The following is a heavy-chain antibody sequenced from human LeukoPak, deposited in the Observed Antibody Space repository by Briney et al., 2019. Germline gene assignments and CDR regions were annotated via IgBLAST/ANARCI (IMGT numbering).Heavy chain of an antibody. CDR1: GYTFTGYH. V-gene: IGHV1-2*06. CDR2: INPNSGGT. J-gene: IGHJ4*02. CDR3: ARELHIVVVPAANPGGY. D-gene: IGHD2-2*01. Sequence: ASVKVSCKASGYTFTGYHMHWVRQAPGQGLEWMGRINPNSGGTNYAQKFQGRVTMTRDTSISTAYMELSRLRSDDTAVYYCARELHIVVVPAANPGGYWGQGTLVTVSS.